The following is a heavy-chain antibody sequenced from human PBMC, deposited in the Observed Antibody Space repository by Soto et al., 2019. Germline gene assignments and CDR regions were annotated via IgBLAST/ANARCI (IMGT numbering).Heavy chain of an antibody. D-gene: IGHD1-20*01. V-gene: IGHV6-1*01. CDR1: GDSVSSNSAA. CDR3: ARGNWNTAKDYYYYGMDV. Sequence: SQTLSLTCAISGDSVSSNSAAWNWIRQSPSRDLEWLGRTYYRSKWYNDYAASVKSRITINPDTSKNQFSLQLNSVTPEDTAVYYCARGNWNTAKDYYYYGMDVWGQGTTVTVSS. CDR2: TYYRSKWYN. J-gene: IGHJ6*02.